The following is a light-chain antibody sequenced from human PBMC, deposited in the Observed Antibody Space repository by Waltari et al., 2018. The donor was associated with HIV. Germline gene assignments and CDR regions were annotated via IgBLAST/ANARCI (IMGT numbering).Light chain of an antibody. CDR2: AAS. CDR1: QGLSSY. J-gene: IGKJ2*01. Sequence: DIQLTQSPSFLSASVGDRVTITCRASQGLSSYLAWYQQKPGKAPKLLIYAASTLQSGVPSRCSGSGSGTEFTLTISSLQPEDFATYYCQQLNSYPYTFGQGTKLEIK. V-gene: IGKV1-9*01. CDR3: QQLNSYPYT.